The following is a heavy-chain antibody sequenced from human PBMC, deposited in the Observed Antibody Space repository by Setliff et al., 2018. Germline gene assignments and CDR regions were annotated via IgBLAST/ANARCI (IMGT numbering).Heavy chain of an antibody. V-gene: IGHV1-46*01. Sequence: ASVKVSCKASGYTFTSNHVHWGRQAPGRGLEWMGTINPSGGSTIYAPDFQGRVTMTWDTSTNIAYMELSGLRYADSAIYYCIMNMVRPVTGLDCWGPGTLVTVSS. CDR2: INPSGGST. CDR1: GYTFTSNH. D-gene: IGHD2-8*01. J-gene: IGHJ4*02. CDR3: IMNMVRPVTGLDC.